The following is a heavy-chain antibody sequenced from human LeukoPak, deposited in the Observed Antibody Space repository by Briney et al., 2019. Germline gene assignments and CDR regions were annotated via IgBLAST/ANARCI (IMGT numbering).Heavy chain of an antibody. J-gene: IGHJ5*02. CDR1: GFTFSSYS. CDR3: ASPAWGTFGGVIA. D-gene: IGHD3-16*02. V-gene: IGHV3-48*01. Sequence: GGSLRLSCAASGFTFSSYSMNWVRQAPGKGLEWVSYISSSSSTIYYTDSVKGRFTISRDNAKNSLYLQMNSLRAEDTAVYYCASPAWGTFGGVIAWGQGTLVTVSS. CDR2: ISSSSSTI.